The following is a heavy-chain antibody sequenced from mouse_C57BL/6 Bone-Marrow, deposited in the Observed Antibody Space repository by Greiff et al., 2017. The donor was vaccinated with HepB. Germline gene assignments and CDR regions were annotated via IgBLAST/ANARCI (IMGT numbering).Heavy chain of an antibody. CDR3: ARYYYERYYAMDY. Sequence: VKLMESGAELARPGASVKLSCKASGYTFTSYGISWVKQRTGQGLEWIGEIYPRSGNTYYNEKFKGKATLTADKSSSKAYMELRSRTSEDSAVYFCARYYYERYYAMDYWGQGTSVTVSS. CDR1: GYTFTSYG. V-gene: IGHV1-81*01. CDR2: IYPRSGNT. J-gene: IGHJ4*01. D-gene: IGHD2-4*01.